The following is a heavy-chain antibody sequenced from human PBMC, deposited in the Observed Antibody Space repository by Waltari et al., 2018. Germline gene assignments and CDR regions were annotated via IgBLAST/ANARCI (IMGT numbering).Heavy chain of an antibody. V-gene: IGHV1-2*06. CDR3: ARDLVAGTSVAKYMDV. Sequence: QVHLVQSGAEVKKPGASVKVSCKASGYTFIDYFLHWVRQAPGQGLEWMGRINPNSGDTKYAQKCQGRVTMSRDTSINTAYMELSRLRSDDTAVYYCARDLVAGTSVAKYMDVWGKGTTVTVSS. D-gene: IGHD1-7*01. J-gene: IGHJ6*03. CDR1: GYTFIDYF. CDR2: INPNSGDT.